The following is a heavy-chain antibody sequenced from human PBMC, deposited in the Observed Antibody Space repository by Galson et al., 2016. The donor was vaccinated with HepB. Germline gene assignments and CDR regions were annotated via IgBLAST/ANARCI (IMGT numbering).Heavy chain of an antibody. J-gene: IGHJ6*03. CDR2: ISGSNGDT. CDR1: GYTFSSYG. Sequence: SVKVSCKASGYTFSSYGITWVRQAPGQGLEWLGWISGSNGDTNYAQKFQGRVTMTTDTSTGRGFLEVRSLRSDDTAVYYCARGSDDYGDKRYIYYYYMDVWGKGTTVTVSS. CDR3: ARGSDDYGDKRYIYYYYMDV. V-gene: IGHV1-18*01. D-gene: IGHD4-17*01.